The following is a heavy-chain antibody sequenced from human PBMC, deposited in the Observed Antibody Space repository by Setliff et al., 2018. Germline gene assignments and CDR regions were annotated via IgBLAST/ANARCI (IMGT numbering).Heavy chain of an antibody. Sequence: RLSCAASGFTVRSYYMTWVRQAPGKGLEWVSVIYTGGSTYYADSVKGRFTIPRDNSKNTLYLQMNSLRAEDTAVYYCAKEAANYYYYMDVWGKGTTVTVSS. V-gene: IGHV3-66*01. J-gene: IGHJ6*03. D-gene: IGHD2-15*01. CDR2: IYTGGST. CDR1: GFTVRSYY. CDR3: AKEAANYYYYMDV.